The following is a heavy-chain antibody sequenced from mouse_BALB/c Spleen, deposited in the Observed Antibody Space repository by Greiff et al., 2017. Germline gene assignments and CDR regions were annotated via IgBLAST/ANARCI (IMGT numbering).Heavy chain of an antibody. CDR3: ARVLYYYAMDY. Sequence: EVKLMESGAELVKPGASVKLSCTASGFNIKDTYMHWVKQRPEQGLEWIGRIDPANGNTKYDPKFQGKATITADTSSNTAYLQLSSLTSEDTAVYYCARVLYYYAMDYWGQGTSVTVSS. J-gene: IGHJ4*01. CDR2: IDPANGNT. CDR1: GFNIKDTY. V-gene: IGHV14-3*02.